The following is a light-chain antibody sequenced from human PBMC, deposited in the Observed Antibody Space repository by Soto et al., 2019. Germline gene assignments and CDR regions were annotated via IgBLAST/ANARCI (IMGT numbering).Light chain of an antibody. Sequence: QSVLTQPPSASGSPGQSVTISCTGTSSDVGGYNYVSWYQQRPGTAPKLIIYEVNKRPSGVPDRVFGSKSGNTASLTVSGLQAEDEADYYCCSFAGTNSFVFGTGTKVTV. V-gene: IGLV2-8*01. J-gene: IGLJ1*01. CDR2: EVN. CDR3: CSFAGTNSFV. CDR1: SSDVGGYNY.